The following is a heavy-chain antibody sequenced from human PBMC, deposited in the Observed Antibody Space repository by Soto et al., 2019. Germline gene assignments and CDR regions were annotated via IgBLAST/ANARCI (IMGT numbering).Heavy chain of an antibody. CDR1: GFTFSSYG. D-gene: IGHD6-19*01. J-gene: IGHJ6*02. CDR3: ARDWGSSGWYVAYYYYGMDV. CDR2: IWYDGSNK. Sequence: QVQLVESGGGVVQPGRSLRLSCAASGFTFSSYGMHWVRQAPGKGLEWVAVIWYDGSNKYYADSVKGRFTISRDNSKNTLYLQMNSLRAEDTAVYYCARDWGSSGWYVAYYYYGMDVWGQGTTVTVSS. V-gene: IGHV3-33*01.